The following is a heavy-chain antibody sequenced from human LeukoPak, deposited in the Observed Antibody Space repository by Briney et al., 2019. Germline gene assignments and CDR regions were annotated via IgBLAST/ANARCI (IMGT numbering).Heavy chain of an antibody. J-gene: IGHJ4*02. CDR3: ARHADPGIAVVL. CDR1: GGSISSSSYY. D-gene: IGHD6-19*01. Sequence: PSETLSLTCTVSGGSISSSSYYWGWIRQPPGKGLEWIGSIYYSGSTYYNPSLKSRVTISVDTSKNQFSLKLSSVTAADTAVYHCARHADPGIAVVLWGQGTLVTVSS. V-gene: IGHV4-39*01. CDR2: IYYSGST.